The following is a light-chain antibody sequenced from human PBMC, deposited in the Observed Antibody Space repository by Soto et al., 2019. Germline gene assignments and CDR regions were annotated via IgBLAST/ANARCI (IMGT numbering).Light chain of an antibody. CDR2: GGS. CDR3: QQYGTSPLT. V-gene: IGKV3-20*01. Sequence: EIVLTQSPGTLSLSPGERATLSCRASQSRSSSYIAWYQQKPGQPPRLLIYGGSSRATGIPARFSGSGSGTEFTLTTSRLEPEDFAVYSCQQYGTSPLTFGGGTQVEIK. J-gene: IGKJ4*01. CDR1: QSRSSSY.